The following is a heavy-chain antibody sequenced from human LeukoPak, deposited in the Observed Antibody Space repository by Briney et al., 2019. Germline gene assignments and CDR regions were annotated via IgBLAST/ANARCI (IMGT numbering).Heavy chain of an antibody. Sequence: SETLSLTCAVYGGSFSGYYWSWIRQPPGKGLEWIGEINHSGSTNYNPSLESRVTISVDTSKNQFSLKLSSVTAADTAVYYCARLPGIAAAGLRFDPWGQGTLVTVSS. V-gene: IGHV4-34*01. CDR2: INHSGST. CDR3: ARLPGIAAAGLRFDP. CDR1: GGSFSGYY. J-gene: IGHJ5*02. D-gene: IGHD6-13*01.